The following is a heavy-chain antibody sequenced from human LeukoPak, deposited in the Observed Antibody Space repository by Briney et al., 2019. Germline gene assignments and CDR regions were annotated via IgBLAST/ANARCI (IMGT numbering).Heavy chain of an antibody. Sequence: GGSLRLSCAASGFTFSSYAMSWVRQAPGKGLEWVAVISYDGSNKYYADSVKGRFTISRDNSKNTLYLQMNSLRAEDTAVYYCARSGTTYYYDSSTRIWGQGTMVTVSS. CDR1: GFTFSSYA. CDR3: ARSGTTYYYDSSTRI. CDR2: ISYDGSNK. D-gene: IGHD3-22*01. J-gene: IGHJ3*02. V-gene: IGHV3-30-3*01.